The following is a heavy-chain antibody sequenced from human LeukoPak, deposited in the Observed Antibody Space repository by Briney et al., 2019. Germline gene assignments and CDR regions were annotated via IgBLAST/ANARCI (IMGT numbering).Heavy chain of an antibody. CDR1: GYTFTSYG. CDR2: ISPYYGNT. Sequence: ASVKVSCKASGYTFTSYGFNWVRQVPGQGLEWMGWISPYYGNTNYAQKFQDRVTMTTDTATSVAYLELRSLRSDDTAVYYCARDTYCSSTSCFPYYMDVWGTGTTVTVSS. V-gene: IGHV1-18*01. J-gene: IGHJ6*03. CDR3: ARDTYCSSTSCFPYYMDV. D-gene: IGHD2-2*01.